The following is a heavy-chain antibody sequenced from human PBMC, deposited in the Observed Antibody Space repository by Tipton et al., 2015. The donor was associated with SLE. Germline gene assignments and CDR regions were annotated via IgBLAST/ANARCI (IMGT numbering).Heavy chain of an antibody. CDR1: GGSISSHY. D-gene: IGHD6-13*01. CDR2: IFHIGSA. CDR3: ARLADGNRNWFDP. Sequence: GLVKPSETLSLTCTVSGGSISSHYWAWIRQPPGKGLEWIGHIFHIGSAYYNPSLKSRVTISIDTSTNQFSLKVKSVTAADTAVYYCARLADGNRNWFDPWGQGTLVTVSS. J-gene: IGHJ5*02. V-gene: IGHV4-39*07.